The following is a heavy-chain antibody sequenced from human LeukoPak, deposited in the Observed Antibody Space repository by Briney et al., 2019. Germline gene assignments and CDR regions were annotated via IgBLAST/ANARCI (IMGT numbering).Heavy chain of an antibody. CDR3: VRDADWASDY. V-gene: IGHV3-7*01. Sequence: GGSLRLSCVGSGFTFKNHWMVWVRQAPGKGLEWVANMKQDGSERYYGDSVRGRFTISRDNAKSSLYLQMNSLRAADTAVYCCVRDADWASDYWGQGTLVTVSS. CDR2: MKQDGSER. J-gene: IGHJ4*02. D-gene: IGHD3/OR15-3a*01. CDR1: GFTFKNHW.